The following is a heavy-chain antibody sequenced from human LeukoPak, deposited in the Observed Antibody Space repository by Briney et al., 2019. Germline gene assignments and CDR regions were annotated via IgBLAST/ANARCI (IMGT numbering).Heavy chain of an antibody. CDR3: ARDTRLSGRSYYMDV. D-gene: IGHD3-10*01. Sequence: GGSLRLSCAASGFTFSNYDMHWVRQATGKGLEWVSGIGTAGDIYYPGSVKGRFTISRENAKNSLYLQMNSLRAGDTAVYYCARDTRLSGRSYYMDVWGKGTTVTISS. J-gene: IGHJ6*03. CDR1: GFTFSNYD. V-gene: IGHV3-13*01. CDR2: IGTAGDI.